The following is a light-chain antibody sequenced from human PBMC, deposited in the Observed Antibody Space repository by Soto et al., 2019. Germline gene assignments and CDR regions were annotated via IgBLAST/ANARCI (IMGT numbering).Light chain of an antibody. V-gene: IGKV3-20*01. CDR3: QHYGNSVFT. CDR2: AAS. Sequence: IVLTQSPGTLSLSPGERATLSCRASQSVSSYLGWYQQKPGQAPRLLIYAASSRATGIPDRFSGRGSGTDFTLTISRLEPEDFAVYYCQHYGNSVFTFGPGTKVDIK. J-gene: IGKJ3*01. CDR1: QSVSSY.